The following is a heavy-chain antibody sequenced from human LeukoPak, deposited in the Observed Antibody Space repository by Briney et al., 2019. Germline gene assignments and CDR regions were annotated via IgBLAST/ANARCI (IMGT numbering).Heavy chain of an antibody. CDR2: ISAYNGNT. CDR3: ARNYCSGGSCYSVFGWFDP. J-gene: IGHJ5*02. V-gene: IGHV1-18*01. D-gene: IGHD2-15*01. CDR1: GYTFTSYG. Sequence: GASVKVSCKASGYTFTSYGISWVRQAPGQGLEWMGWISAYNGNTNYAQKLQGRVTMTTDTSTSTAYMELRSLRSDDTAVYYCARNYCSGGSCYSVFGWFDPWGQGTLVTVSS.